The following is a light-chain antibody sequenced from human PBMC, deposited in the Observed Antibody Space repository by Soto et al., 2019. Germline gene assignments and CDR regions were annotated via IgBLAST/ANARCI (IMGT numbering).Light chain of an antibody. V-gene: IGLV2-11*01. CDR2: DVN. CDR1: SSDVGGYNC. J-gene: IGLJ2*01. Sequence: QSALTQPRSVSGSPGQSVTISCTGTSSDVGGYNCVSWYQQHPGKAPKLIIYDVNKRPSGVPDRFSGSKSGSTASLTISGLQAEDEADYYCCSYAGNFVAFGGGTKLTVL. CDR3: CSYAGNFVA.